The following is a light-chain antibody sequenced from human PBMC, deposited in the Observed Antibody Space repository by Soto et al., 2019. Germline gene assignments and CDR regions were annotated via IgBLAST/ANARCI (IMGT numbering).Light chain of an antibody. CDR2: DAS. CDR1: HHINKY. CDR3: QQYVALPFT. J-gene: IGKJ3*01. Sequence: DIQMTQSPSSLSASVGDRDTITCQAGHHINKYLNWFQQKPGKPPKLLIYDASKLQTGVPSRFSGSGSGPHFPFPISNLQPEDIATDHCQQYVALPFTWGRVPKVSIK. V-gene: IGKV1-33*01.